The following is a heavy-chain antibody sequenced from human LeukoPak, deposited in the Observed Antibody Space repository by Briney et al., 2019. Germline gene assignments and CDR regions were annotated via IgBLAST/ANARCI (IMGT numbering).Heavy chain of an antibody. V-gene: IGHV3-7*01. CDR3: ANNLVSAAGDH. J-gene: IGHJ4*02. D-gene: IGHD6-25*01. CDR1: GFIFSSMW. CDR2: INGDGSDT. Sequence: PGGSLRLSCAASGFIFSSMWMTWVRQAPGKGLERVANINGDGSDTYYVDSVKGRFTISRDDAKNSVDLQMSSLRVEDTAVYYCANNLVSAAGDHWGQGTLVSVSS.